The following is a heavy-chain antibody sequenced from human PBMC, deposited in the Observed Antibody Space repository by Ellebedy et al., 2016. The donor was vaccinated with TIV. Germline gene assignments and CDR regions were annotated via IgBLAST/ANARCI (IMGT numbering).Heavy chain of an antibody. Sequence: ASVKVSCKVSGYTLTELSMHWVRQPPGKGLEWMGRIITMSDIPNYTQRFQGSVTITADISTSTVYMDLSSLRSEDTAVYYCTNLLPHMDYWGQGTLVTVSS. CDR3: TNLLPHMDY. J-gene: IGHJ4*02. V-gene: IGHV1-24*01. CDR2: IITMSDIP. CDR1: GYTLTELS.